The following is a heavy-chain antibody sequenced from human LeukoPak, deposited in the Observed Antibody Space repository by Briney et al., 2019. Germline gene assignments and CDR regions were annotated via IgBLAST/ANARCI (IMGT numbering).Heavy chain of an antibody. CDR1: GYTFTGFY. J-gene: IGHJ4*02. CDR2: INPNSGGT. Sequence: GASVKVSCKASGYTFTGFYMHWVRQAPGQGLEWMGWINPNSGGTNYAQKFQGRVTMTRDTSISTAYMELSRLRSDDTAVYYCARGAYYYDSSGYIDYWGQGTLVTVSS. CDR3: ARGAYYYDSSGYIDY. D-gene: IGHD3-22*01. V-gene: IGHV1-2*02.